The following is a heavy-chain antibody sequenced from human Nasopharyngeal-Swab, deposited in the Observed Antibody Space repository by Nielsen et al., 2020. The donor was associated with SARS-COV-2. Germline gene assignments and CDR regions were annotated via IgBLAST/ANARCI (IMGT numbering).Heavy chain of an antibody. CDR3: ARAPDCGGGSCNSYHYYGMDV. J-gene: IGHJ6*02. D-gene: IGHD2-15*01. Sequence: GGSLRLSCAASGFTFSSYWMHWVRQPPGKGLVWVSRINRDGTYTTYADSVEGRFTLSRDNAKNTLFLQMYSLRAEDTAVYYCARAPDCGGGSCNSYHYYGMDVWGQGTTVTVSS. V-gene: IGHV3-74*01. CDR1: GFTFSSYW. CDR2: INRDGTYT.